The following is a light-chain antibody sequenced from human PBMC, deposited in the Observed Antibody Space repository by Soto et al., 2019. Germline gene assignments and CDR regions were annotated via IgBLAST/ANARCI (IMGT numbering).Light chain of an antibody. CDR3: CSYTTSTTYV. J-gene: IGLJ1*01. CDR2: GVN. V-gene: IGLV2-14*03. CDR1: VSDVGGYDS. Sequence: QSVLTQPAPVSGSPGQSITSSCTGTVSDVGGYDSVSWYQQHPGRAPKLIIYGVNNRPSGVSNRFSASKSADTASLTISGLQAEDEANYYCCSYTTSTTYVFGTGTKVTVL.